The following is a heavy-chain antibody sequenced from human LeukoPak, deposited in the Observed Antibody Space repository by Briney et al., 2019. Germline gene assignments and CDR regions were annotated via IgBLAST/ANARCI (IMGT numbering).Heavy chain of an antibody. CDR2: IRFDGSDK. D-gene: IGHD3-22*01. CDR1: GFTFSTYG. Sequence: GGSLRLSCAASGFTFSTYGMHWVRQAPGRGLEWVAFIRFDGSDKYYADSVKGRFTISRDNSKNTLYLQMNSLGPEDTAVYYCANSASDYYSVFDYWGQGTLVTVSS. J-gene: IGHJ4*02. CDR3: ANSASDYYSVFDY. V-gene: IGHV3-30*02.